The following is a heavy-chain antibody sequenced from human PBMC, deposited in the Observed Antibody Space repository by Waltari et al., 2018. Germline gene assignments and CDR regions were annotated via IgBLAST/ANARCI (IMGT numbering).Heavy chain of an antibody. V-gene: IGHV3-74*03. D-gene: IGHD2-21*02. J-gene: IGHJ4*02. Sequence: EVQLVESGGGLVQPGGSLRLSCEASGSTFSSSGMHWVRQVPVKGLVWVGRITGDGSGTTYAASVKGRFTISRDNAKNTLFLQMNSLRDEDTAVYYCVRYVVVTAGDYWGQGTLVAVSS. CDR2: ITGDGSGT. CDR3: VRYVVVTAGDY. CDR1: GSTFSSSG.